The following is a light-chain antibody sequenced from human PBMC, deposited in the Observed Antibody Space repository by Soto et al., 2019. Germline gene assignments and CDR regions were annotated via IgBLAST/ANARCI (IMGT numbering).Light chain of an antibody. Sequence: EIVLTQSPATLSLSPGERATLSCRASQSVSSYLAWYQQRPCQAPRLLIYDASNRATGIPARFSGSGSGTDFTLTISSLGPEDFAVYYCQQRSNWPLTFGGGTKVDIK. CDR2: DAS. V-gene: IGKV3-11*01. J-gene: IGKJ4*01. CDR1: QSVSSY. CDR3: QQRSNWPLT.